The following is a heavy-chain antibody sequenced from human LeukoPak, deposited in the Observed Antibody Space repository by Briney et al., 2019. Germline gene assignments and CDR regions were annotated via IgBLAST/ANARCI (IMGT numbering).Heavy chain of an antibody. Sequence: ASVKVSCKASGYTFTSYGISWVRQAPGQGLEWMGWISAYNGNTNYAQKLQGRVTMTTDTSTSTAYMELRSLRSDDTAVYYCARSYYYDSSGYSDYWGQGTLVTVSS. CDR3: ARSYYYDSSGYSDY. D-gene: IGHD3-22*01. J-gene: IGHJ4*02. CDR2: ISAYNGNT. V-gene: IGHV1-18*01. CDR1: GYTFTSYG.